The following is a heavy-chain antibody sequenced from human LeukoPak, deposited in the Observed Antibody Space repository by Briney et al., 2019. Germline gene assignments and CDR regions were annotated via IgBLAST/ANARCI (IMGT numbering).Heavy chain of an antibody. V-gene: IGHV4-39*01. CDR2: IYYSGST. D-gene: IGHD1-26*01. CDR1: GGSISSSSYY. Sequence: SETPSLTCTVSGGSISSSSYYWGWIRQPPGKGLEWIGSIYYSGSTYYNPSLKSRVTISVDTSKNQFSLKLSSVTAADTAVYYCARLELGDWGQGTLVTVSS. CDR3: ARLELGD. J-gene: IGHJ4*02.